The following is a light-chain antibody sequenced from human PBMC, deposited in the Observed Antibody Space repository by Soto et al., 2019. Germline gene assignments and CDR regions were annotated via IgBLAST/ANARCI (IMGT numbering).Light chain of an antibody. CDR2: GAS. CDR3: QQTNNFPLS. V-gene: IGKV3D-7*01. J-gene: IGKJ4*01. Sequence: EIVLTQSPATLSLSPGERATLSCRASQSVSSSYLAWYQQKPGQAPRLLIYGASNRATGIPDRFSGSGSGTDFTLTISSLQPEDFATYFCQQTNNFPLSFGGGTKVDIK. CDR1: QSVSSSY.